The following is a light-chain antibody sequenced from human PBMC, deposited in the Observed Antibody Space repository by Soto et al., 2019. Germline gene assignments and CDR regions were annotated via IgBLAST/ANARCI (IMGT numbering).Light chain of an antibody. CDR3: QVWDSSSEWV. CDR1: NIGTKS. Sequence: SYELSQPPSVSVAPGQTARITCGGNNIGTKSVHWYQQKPGQAPVLVVFNDSDRPSGIPERFSGSNSGDTATTATLTISRVEAGDEADYYCQVWDSSSEWVFGGATKLTVL. V-gene: IGLV3-21*02. CDR2: NDS. J-gene: IGLJ3*02.